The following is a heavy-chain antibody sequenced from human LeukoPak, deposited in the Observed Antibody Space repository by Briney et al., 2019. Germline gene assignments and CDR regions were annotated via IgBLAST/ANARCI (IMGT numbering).Heavy chain of an antibody. V-gene: IGHV1-18*01. Sequence: ASVKVSCKASGYTFANYGIGWVRQAPGEGLEWMGWINTYNGNTNYAQKFQDRVTLTTDTSTNTAYMELRSLRSDDTAVYYCARASFSYQKKEEMATIPLFDYWGQGTLVTVSS. J-gene: IGHJ4*02. CDR3: ARASFSYQKKEEMATIPLFDY. CDR1: GYTFANYG. CDR2: INTYNGNT. D-gene: IGHD5-24*01.